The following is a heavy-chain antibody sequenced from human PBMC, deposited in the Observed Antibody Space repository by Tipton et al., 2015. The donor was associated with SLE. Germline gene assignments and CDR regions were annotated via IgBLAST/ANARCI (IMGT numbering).Heavy chain of an antibody. CDR3: ARDRPQQLREEGAFDI. J-gene: IGHJ3*02. CDR2: IDSHGNT. CDR1: GDSITNGDYS. Sequence: TLSLTCTVSGDSITNGDYSWTWIRQPAAKGLEWIGRIDSHGNTNYNPSLESRVTISVDTSKNQFSLKLSSVTAADTAVYYCARDRPQQLREEGAFDIWGQGTMVTVSS. V-gene: IGHV4-61*02. D-gene: IGHD6-13*01.